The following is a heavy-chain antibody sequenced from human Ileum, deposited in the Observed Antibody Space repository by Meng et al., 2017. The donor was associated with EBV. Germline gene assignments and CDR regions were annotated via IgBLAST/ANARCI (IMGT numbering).Heavy chain of an antibody. D-gene: IGHD3-22*01. CDR2: INHSGST. J-gene: IGHJ5*02. V-gene: IGHV4-34*02. CDR1: GGFFSGYY. Sequence: QVQLQQWGAGLLKPSGTLSLTCAFYGGFFSGYYWSWIRQSPGKGLEWIGEINHSGSTNYNPSLKSRVTISVDTSKNQFSLKLTSVTAADTAVYYCAREARSSGYHPGVGPWGQGTLVTVSS. CDR3: AREARSSGYHPGVGP.